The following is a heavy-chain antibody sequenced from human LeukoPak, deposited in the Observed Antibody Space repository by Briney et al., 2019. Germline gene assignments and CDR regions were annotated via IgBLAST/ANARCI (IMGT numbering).Heavy chain of an antibody. CDR3: ARETMMGAAFDI. D-gene: IGHD3-22*01. J-gene: IGHJ3*02. Sequence: SETLSLTCTVSGGSISSYYWSWIRQPPGKGLEWIGYIYYSGSTNYNPSLKSRVTISVDTSKNQFSLKLSSVTAADTAVYYCARETMMGAAFDIWGQGTMVTVSS. CDR2: IYYSGST. V-gene: IGHV4-59*01. CDR1: GGSISSYY.